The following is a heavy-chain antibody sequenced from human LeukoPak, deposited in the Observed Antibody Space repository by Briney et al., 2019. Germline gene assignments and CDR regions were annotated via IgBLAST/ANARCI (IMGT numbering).Heavy chain of an antibody. CDR1: GGSISSYY. D-gene: IGHD6-19*01. CDR3: AREQWPDGFDY. J-gene: IGHJ4*02. CDR2: IYYSGST. Sequence: SETLSLTCTVSGGSISSYYWSWIRQPPGKGLEWIGFIYYSGSTNYNPSLKSRVTISVDTSKNQFSLKLSSVTAADTAVYYCAREQWPDGFDYWGQGTLVTVSS. V-gene: IGHV4-59*01.